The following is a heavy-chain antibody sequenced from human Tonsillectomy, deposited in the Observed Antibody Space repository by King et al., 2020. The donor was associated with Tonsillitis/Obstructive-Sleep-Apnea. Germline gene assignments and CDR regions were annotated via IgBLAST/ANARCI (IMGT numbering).Heavy chain of an antibody. D-gene: IGHD2-15*01. J-gene: IGHJ4*02. V-gene: IGHV4-34*01. Sequence: HVQLQQWGAGLLKPSETLSLTCAVYGGSFSGYYWSWIRQPPGKGLEWIGEINHSGSTNYNPSLKSRVTISVDTSKNQFSLRLSSVTAADTAVYCCARGGSDATPQEFDCWGQGTLVTVSS. CDR1: GGSFSGYY. CDR3: ARGGSDATPQEFDC. CDR2: INHSGST.